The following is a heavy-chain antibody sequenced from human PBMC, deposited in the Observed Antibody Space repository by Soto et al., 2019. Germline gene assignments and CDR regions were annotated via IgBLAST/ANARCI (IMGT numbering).Heavy chain of an antibody. CDR1: GFTFSSYA. J-gene: IGHJ6*02. V-gene: IGHV3-30*04. CDR2: ISYDGTKN. CDR3: AREAGVSDTAMVQYYYYGMDV. Sequence: GGSLRPSCAASGFTFSSYAMHWVRQAPGKGLEWVAVISYDGTKNTNADSVKGRFTISRENSKNTLYLQMNSLRAEDTAVYYCAREAGVSDTAMVQYYYYGMDVWGQGTTVTVSS. D-gene: IGHD5-18*01.